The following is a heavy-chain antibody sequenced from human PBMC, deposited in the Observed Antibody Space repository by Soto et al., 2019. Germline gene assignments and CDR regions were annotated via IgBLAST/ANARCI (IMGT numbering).Heavy chain of an antibody. J-gene: IGHJ4*02. CDR3: ARAERPDRLMDY. Sequence: SETLSLTCAVYGGSFSGYYWSWIRQPPGKGLEWIGEINHSGSTNYNPSLKSRVTISVDTSKNQFSLKLSSVTAADTAVYYCARAERPDRLMDYWGQGTLVTVSS. D-gene: IGHD2-21*02. V-gene: IGHV4-34*01. CDR1: GGSFSGYY. CDR2: INHSGST.